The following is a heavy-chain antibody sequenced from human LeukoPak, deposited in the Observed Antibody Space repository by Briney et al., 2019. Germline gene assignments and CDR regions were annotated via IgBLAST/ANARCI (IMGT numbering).Heavy chain of an antibody. CDR1: GFTFSSYA. CDR2: ISGSGGST. J-gene: IGHJ4*02. CDR3: AKDLALRDIVVVVAATGSPIDY. D-gene: IGHD2-15*01. V-gene: IGHV3-23*01. Sequence: GGSLRLSCAASGFTFSSYAMSWVRQAPGKGLEWVSAISGSGGSTYYADSVKGRFTISRDYSKNTLYLQMNSLRAEDTAVYYCAKDLALRDIVVVVAATGSPIDYWGQGTLVTVSS.